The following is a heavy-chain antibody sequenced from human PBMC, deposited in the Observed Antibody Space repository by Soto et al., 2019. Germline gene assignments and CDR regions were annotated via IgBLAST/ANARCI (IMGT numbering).Heavy chain of an antibody. CDR1: GLILSEFS. Sequence: PGGSLRLSCEASGLILSEFSMNWVRQAPGKGLEWLSYISGRSSSIYYSDSAMGRFTISRDNAKNTVYLQMDSLRVEDTAVYFCVRDQRPAHGVPVRRLGSGRYGMDVWGRGTTVNV. D-gene: IGHD4-17*01. CDR3: VRDQRPAHGVPVRRLGSGRYGMDV. J-gene: IGHJ6*01. V-gene: IGHV3-21*05. CDR2: ISGRSSSI.